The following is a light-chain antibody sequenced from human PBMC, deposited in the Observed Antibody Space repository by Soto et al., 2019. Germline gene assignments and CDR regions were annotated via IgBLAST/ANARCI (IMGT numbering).Light chain of an antibody. J-gene: IGLJ1*01. Sequence: QSALTQPASVSGSPGQSITISCTGTSSDVGGYNLVSWYQQHPGKVPKLMIYDVSDRPSGVSNRFSGSKSGNTASLTISGLQAEDEADYYCSSYSSSSTLGVFGTGTKVTVL. CDR1: SSDVGGYNL. CDR2: DVS. V-gene: IGLV2-14*01. CDR3: SSYSSSSTLGV.